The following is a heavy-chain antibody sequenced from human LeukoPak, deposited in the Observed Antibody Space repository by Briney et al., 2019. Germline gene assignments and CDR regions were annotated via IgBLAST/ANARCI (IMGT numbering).Heavy chain of an antibody. CDR2: IIPIFGTA. V-gene: IGHV1-69*13. Sequence: GASVTVSCKASGGTFSSYAISWVRQAPGQGLEWMGGIIPIFGTANYAQKFQGRVTITADESTSTAYMELSSLRSDDTAVYYCARSPTWSDYYQGLGMDVWGQGTTVTVSS. CDR1: GGTFSSYA. J-gene: IGHJ6*02. D-gene: IGHD3-3*01. CDR3: ARSPTWSDYYQGLGMDV.